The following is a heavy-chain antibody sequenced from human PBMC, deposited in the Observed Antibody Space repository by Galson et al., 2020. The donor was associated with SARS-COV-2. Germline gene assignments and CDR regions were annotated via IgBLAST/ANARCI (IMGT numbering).Heavy chain of an antibody. CDR3: ATDYAINWNYGGFGY. V-gene: IGHV1-24*01. CDR1: GYTLTELS. Sequence: ASVKVSCKVSGYTLTELSMHWVRQAPGKGLEWMGGFDPEDGETIYAQKFQGRVTMTEDTSTDTAYMELSSLISEDTAVYYCATDYAINWNYGGFGYWGQGTLVTVSS. J-gene: IGHJ4*02. CDR2: FDPEDGET. D-gene: IGHD1-7*01.